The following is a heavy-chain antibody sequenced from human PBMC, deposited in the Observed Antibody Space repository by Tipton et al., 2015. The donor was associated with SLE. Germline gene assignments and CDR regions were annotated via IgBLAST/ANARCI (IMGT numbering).Heavy chain of an antibody. D-gene: IGHD5-18*01. Sequence: TLSLTCTVSGGSISSSSYYWSWIRQPPGKGLEWIGSIYYSGSTYYNPSLKSRVPISVDTSKNQFSLKLSSVTAADTAVYYCASLGYSYGLGFDYWGQGTLVTVSS. CDR2: IYYSGST. CDR3: ASLGYSYGLGFDY. CDR1: GGSISSSSYY. V-gene: IGHV4-39*07. J-gene: IGHJ4*02.